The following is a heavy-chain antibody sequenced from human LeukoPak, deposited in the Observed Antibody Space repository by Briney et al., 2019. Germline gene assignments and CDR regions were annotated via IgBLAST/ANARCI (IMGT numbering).Heavy chain of an antibody. Sequence: PGGSLRLSCAASGFTFSSYSMNWVRQAPGKGLEWVAVIWYDGSNKYYADSVKGRFTISRDNSKNTLYLQMNSLRAEDTAVYYCARALIAAAGFDYWGQGTLVTVSS. D-gene: IGHD6-13*01. V-gene: IGHV3-33*08. CDR2: IWYDGSNK. CDR1: GFTFSSYS. CDR3: ARALIAAAGFDY. J-gene: IGHJ4*02.